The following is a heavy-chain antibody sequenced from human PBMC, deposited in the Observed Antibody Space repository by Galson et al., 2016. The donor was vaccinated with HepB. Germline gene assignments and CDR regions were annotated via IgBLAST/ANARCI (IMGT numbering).Heavy chain of an antibody. CDR1: GFSFSSYG. V-gene: IGHV3-30*03. Sequence: SLRLSCAASGFSFSSYGMYWVRQAPGKGLEWVSVISYDGNKQYFAASVKGRFTISRDNSQNTLYLEMNSLRAEDTAVYYCAREPGRIQLYLHSFGMDVWGQGTTVTVSS. CDR2: ISYDGNKQ. J-gene: IGHJ6*02. CDR3: AREPGRIQLYLHSFGMDV. D-gene: IGHD1-1*01.